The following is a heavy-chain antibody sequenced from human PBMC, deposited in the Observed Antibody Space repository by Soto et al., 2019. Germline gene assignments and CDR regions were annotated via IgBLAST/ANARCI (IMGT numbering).Heavy chain of an antibody. J-gene: IGHJ4*02. CDR2: IRSKAYGGTT. Sequence: GGSLRLSCTASGFTFGDYAMSWFRQAPEKGLEWVGSIRSKAYGGTTEFAASVKGRFIISRDDSKSIAYLQMNSLKTEDTAVYFCSRLGSDWYPGDYWGQGTLVTVSS. CDR1: GFTFGDYA. V-gene: IGHV3-49*03. CDR3: SRLGSDWYPGDY. D-gene: IGHD6-19*01.